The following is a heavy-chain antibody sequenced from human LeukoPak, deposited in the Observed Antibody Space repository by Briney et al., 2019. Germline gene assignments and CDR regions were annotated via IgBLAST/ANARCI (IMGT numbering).Heavy chain of an antibody. D-gene: IGHD7-27*01. CDR3: ASELGIPYYFDY. CDR2: IKQDGSEK. CDR1: GFTFGDYA. J-gene: IGHJ4*02. V-gene: IGHV3-7*01. Sequence: GGSLRLSCTASGFTFGDYAMSWFRQAPGKGLEWVANIKQDGSEKYYVDSVKGRFTISRDNAKNSLYLQMNSLRAEDTAVYYCASELGIPYYFDYWGQGTLVTVSS.